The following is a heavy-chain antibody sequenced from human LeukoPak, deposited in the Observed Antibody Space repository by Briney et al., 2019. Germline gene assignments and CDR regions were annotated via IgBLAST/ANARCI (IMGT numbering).Heavy chain of an antibody. CDR3: AAGYCSSTSCPGYYYGMDV. Sequence: GGSQRLSCAASGFTFSSYSMNWVRQAPGKGLEWVSSISSSSSYIYYADSVKGRFTISRDNSKNTLYLQMNSLRAEDTAVYYCAAGYCSSTSCPGYYYGMDVWGQGTTVTVSS. CDR2: ISSSSSYI. J-gene: IGHJ6*02. CDR1: GFTFSSYS. D-gene: IGHD2-2*01. V-gene: IGHV3-21*04.